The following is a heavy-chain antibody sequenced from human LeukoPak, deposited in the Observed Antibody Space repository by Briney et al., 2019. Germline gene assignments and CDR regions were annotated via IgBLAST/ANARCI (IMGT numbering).Heavy chain of an antibody. CDR2: INHSGST. CDR1: GGSFSGYY. V-gene: IGHV4-34*01. CDR3: ATTPNPNYFDY. Sequence: PSETLSLTCAVYGGSFSGYYWSWIRQPPGKGLEWIGEINHSGSTNYNPSLKSRVTISVDTSKSQFSLKLSSVTAADTAVYYCATTPNPNYFDYWGQGALVTVSS. J-gene: IGHJ4*02.